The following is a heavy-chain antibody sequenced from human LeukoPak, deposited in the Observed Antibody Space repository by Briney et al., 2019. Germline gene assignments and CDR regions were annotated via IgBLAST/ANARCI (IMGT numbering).Heavy chain of an antibody. CDR3: ARKEMVY. CDR1: GFTFSSDC. CDR2: ISGSSSYI. Sequence: GGSLRLSCAASGFTFSSDCMNWVRQAPGKGLEWVSSISGSSSYIYYADSVKGRFTISRDNAQNSLYLQMNSLRAEDTAVYYCARKEMVYWGQGTLVSVSS. D-gene: IGHD5-24*01. V-gene: IGHV3-21*01. J-gene: IGHJ4*02.